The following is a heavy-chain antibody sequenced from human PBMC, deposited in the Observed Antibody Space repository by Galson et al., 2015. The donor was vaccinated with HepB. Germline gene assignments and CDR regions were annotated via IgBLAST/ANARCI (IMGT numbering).Heavy chain of an antibody. CDR1: GFTVSSNY. Sequence: SLRLSCAASGFTVSSNYMSWVRQAPGKGLEWVSVIYSGGSTYYADSVKGRFTISRHNSKNTLYLQMNSLRAEDTAVYYCARGVGALGVVTSYFFDYWGQGTLVTVSS. V-gene: IGHV3-53*04. D-gene: IGHD4-23*01. CDR2: IYSGGST. J-gene: IGHJ4*02. CDR3: ARGVGALGVVTSYFFDY.